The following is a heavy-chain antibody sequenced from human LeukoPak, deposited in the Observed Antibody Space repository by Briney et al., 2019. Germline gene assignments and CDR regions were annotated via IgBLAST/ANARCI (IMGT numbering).Heavy chain of an antibody. CDR3: ARQGHYGSGDYYFDY. CDR2: IYWDDGK. V-gene: IGHV2-5*02. Sequence: SGPTLVKPTQTLTLTCTFSGFSLSTSGVGVGWIRQPPGKALEWLALIYWDDGKRYSPSLKSRLTITKDTSKNQVVLTMTNMDPVDTATYYCARQGHYGSGDYYFDYWGQGTLVTVSS. J-gene: IGHJ4*02. D-gene: IGHD3-10*01. CDR1: GFSLSTSGVG.